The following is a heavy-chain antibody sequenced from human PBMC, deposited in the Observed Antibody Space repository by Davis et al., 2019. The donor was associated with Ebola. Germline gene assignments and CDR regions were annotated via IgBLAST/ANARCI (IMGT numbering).Heavy chain of an antibody. V-gene: IGHV6-1*01. CDR1: GDSVSGKNGA. CDR3: VRGWGRSGLDV. Sequence: HSQTLSLTCAISGDSVSGKNGAWNWIRQSPSRGLEWLGRTFYTSKWHNDYAESVKSRITINPDTSKNQLSLQLNSVTPEDAAVYYCVRGWGRSGLDVWGQGTTVTVSS. J-gene: IGHJ6*02. CDR2: TFYTSKWHN. D-gene: IGHD3-16*01.